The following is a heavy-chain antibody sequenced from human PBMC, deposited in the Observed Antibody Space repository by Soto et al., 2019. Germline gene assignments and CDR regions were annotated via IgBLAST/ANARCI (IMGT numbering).Heavy chain of an antibody. CDR3: ARESHDILTGPPWVWYFDL. CDR2: TNDRGSI. Sequence: QVQLQQWGAGQLRPLETLALTCGVSGGSFSGYYWAWVRQSPGRGLEWIGETNDRGSINYNPSLKSRVSISVDTSKTHYSLNLRSVTAADTAVYYCARESHDILTGPPWVWYFDLWGRGTLVTVSS. CDR1: GGSFSGYY. J-gene: IGHJ2*01. V-gene: IGHV4-34*01. D-gene: IGHD3-9*01.